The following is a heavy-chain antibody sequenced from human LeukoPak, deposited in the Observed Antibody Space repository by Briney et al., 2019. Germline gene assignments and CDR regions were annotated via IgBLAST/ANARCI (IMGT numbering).Heavy chain of an antibody. CDR2: IYYSGST. CDR1: GGSISSGGYY. J-gene: IGHJ4*02. V-gene: IGHV4-31*03. Sequence: SETLSLTCTVSGGSISSGGYYWSWIRQHPGKGLQWIGYIYYSGSTYYNPSPKSRVTISVDTSKNQFSLKLSSVTAADTAVYYCAIGYDSSGTDYWGQGTLVTVSS. D-gene: IGHD3-22*01. CDR3: AIGYDSSGTDY.